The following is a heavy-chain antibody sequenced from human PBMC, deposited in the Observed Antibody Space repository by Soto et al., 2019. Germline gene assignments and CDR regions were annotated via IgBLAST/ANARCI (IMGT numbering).Heavy chain of an antibody. CDR3: ARVAVAGTRFDY. J-gene: IGHJ4*02. Sequence: QVQLQESGPGLVKPSGTLSLTCAVSGGSISSSNWWSWVRQPPGKGLEWIGEIYHSGSTNYNPSLKGRVXMXVYXSKNQFPLKLSSVTAADTAVCYCARVAVAGTRFDYWGQGTLVTVSS. CDR2: IYHSGST. D-gene: IGHD6-19*01. CDR1: GGSISSSNW. V-gene: IGHV4-4*02.